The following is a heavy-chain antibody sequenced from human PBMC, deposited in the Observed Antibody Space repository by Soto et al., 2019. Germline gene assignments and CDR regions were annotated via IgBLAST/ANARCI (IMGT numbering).Heavy chain of an antibody. CDR3: ARTKCSGGSCYSWSLDY. D-gene: IGHD2-15*01. CDR2: RYYSEST. J-gene: IGHJ4*02. V-gene: IGHV4-31*03. Sequence: TLSLTCTVSGGSITTGGYYWSWIRQLPGKGLEWIGHRYYSESTYYNPSLKSRVSISLDTSKNQFSLKLSFVTAADTAMYYCARTKCSGGSCYSWSLDYWGQGTPVTVSS. CDR1: GGSITTGGYY.